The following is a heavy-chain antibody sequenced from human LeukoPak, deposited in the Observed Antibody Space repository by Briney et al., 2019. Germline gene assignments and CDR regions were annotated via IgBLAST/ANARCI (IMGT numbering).Heavy chain of an antibody. CDR2: ISSSSSYI. V-gene: IGHV3-21*01. CDR1: GFTVSSNY. Sequence: GGSLRLSCAASGFTVSSNYMSWVRQAPGKGLEWVSSISSSSSYIYYADSVKGRFTISRDNAKNSLYLQMNSLRAEDTAVYYCAREYWGIDYWGQGTLVTVSS. D-gene: IGHD2-15*01. CDR3: AREYWGIDY. J-gene: IGHJ4*02.